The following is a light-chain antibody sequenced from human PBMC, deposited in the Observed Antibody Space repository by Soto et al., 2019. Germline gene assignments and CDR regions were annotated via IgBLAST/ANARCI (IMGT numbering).Light chain of an antibody. V-gene: IGLV2-8*01. Sequence: QSVLTQPRSVSGSPGQSVTLSCTGTSSDVGGYDYVSWYQQHPDKAPKLIIYEVNKRPSGVPDRFSGSKSGNTASLTVSGLQAEDEADYYCSSYAGSSNVFGTETKLTVL. CDR3: SSYAGSSNV. J-gene: IGLJ1*01. CDR1: SSDVGGYDY. CDR2: EVN.